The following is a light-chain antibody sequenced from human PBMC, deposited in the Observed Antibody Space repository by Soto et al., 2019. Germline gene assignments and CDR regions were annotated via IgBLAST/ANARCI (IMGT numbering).Light chain of an antibody. V-gene: IGLV1-44*01. Sequence: QSVLTQPPSASGTPGQRDTIACSGSSSNIGSTTVKWYQQLPGTAPKLLIYNNNQRPSGVPDRFSGSKSGTSASLAISGLQSEDEADYYCAAWDDSLNGVVFGGWTKVTVL. J-gene: IGLJ3*02. CDR1: SSNIGSTT. CDR3: AAWDDSLNGVV. CDR2: NNN.